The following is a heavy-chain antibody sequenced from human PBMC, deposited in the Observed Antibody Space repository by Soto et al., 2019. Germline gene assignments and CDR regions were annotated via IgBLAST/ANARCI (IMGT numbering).Heavy chain of an antibody. V-gene: IGHV3-30*03. Sequence: QVQLVESGGGVVQPGTSLRLSCAASGFTFSNYAMHWVRQAPGKGLEWVAVISYDGSNKYYGDSGKGRFTISRDNSKKTLYLPMSSLRSEDTAVYYCATLNMVYVGFTVLDIWGQGTVVTVSS. CDR3: ATLNMVYVGFTVLDI. D-gene: IGHD2-8*01. J-gene: IGHJ3*02. CDR1: GFTFSNYA. CDR2: ISYDGSNK.